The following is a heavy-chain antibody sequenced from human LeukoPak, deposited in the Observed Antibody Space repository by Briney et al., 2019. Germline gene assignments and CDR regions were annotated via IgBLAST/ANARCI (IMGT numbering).Heavy chain of an antibody. V-gene: IGHV1-2*02. J-gene: IGHJ6*03. CDR3: AGVVATDYYYYYYMDV. Sequence: GASVKVSCKASGYTFTGYYMHWVRQAPGQGLEWMGWINPNSGGTNYAQKFQGRVAMTRDTSISTAYMELSRLRSDDTAVYYCAGVVATDYYYYYYMDVWGKGTTVTVSS. CDR1: GYTFTGYY. CDR2: INPNSGGT. D-gene: IGHD5-12*01.